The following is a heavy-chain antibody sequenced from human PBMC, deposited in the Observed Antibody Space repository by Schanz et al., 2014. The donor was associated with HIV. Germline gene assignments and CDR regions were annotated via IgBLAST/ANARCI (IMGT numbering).Heavy chain of an antibody. CDR3: ARGFQGFDY. CDR2: ISGSGVST. CDR1: GFTITSYG. D-gene: IGHD3-10*01. J-gene: IGHJ4*02. Sequence: EVQLLESGGGLVQPGGSLRLSCAVSGFTITSYGMSWVRQAPGKGLEWVSSISGSGVSTFYAGSVKGRFAISRDKSKNTLYLQMNSLRVEDTSVYYCARGFQGFDYWGQGTLVTVSS. V-gene: IGHV3-23*01.